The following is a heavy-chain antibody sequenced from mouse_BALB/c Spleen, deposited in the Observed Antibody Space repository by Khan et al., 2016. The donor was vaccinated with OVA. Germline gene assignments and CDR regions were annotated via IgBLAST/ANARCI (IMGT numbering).Heavy chain of an antibody. V-gene: IGHV5-17*02. CDR2: ISSGSNTI. CDR1: GFTFSSFG. D-gene: IGHD1-1*01. J-gene: IGHJ3*01. Sequence: EVELVESGGGLVQPGGSRKLSCAASGFTFSSFGMHWVRQAPEKGLEWVAYISSGSNTIYYADTVKGRFTISRDNPKNTLFLQMTSLKSEDSAMYYCARRRSSYAWFAYWGQGTLVTVSA. CDR3: ARRRSSYAWFAY.